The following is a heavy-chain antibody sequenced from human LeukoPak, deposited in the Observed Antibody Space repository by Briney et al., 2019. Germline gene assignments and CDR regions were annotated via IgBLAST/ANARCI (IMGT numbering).Heavy chain of an antibody. J-gene: IGHJ4*02. V-gene: IGHV4-34*01. CDR2: INHSGST. D-gene: IGHD3-10*01. CDR3: ARLWFGELVTDS. CDR1: GGSFSGYY. Sequence: SETLSLTCAVYGGSFSGYYWSWIRQPPGKGLEWIGEINHSGSTNYKPSLKSRVTISVDTSKNQFSLKLRSVTAADTAVYYCARLWFGELVTDSWGQGTLVTVSS.